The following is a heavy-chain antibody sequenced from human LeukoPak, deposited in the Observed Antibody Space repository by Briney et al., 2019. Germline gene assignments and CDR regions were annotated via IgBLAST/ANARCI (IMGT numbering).Heavy chain of an antibody. Sequence: SETLSLTCAVYGGSFSGYYWSWIRQPPGKGLEWIGEINHSGSTNYNPSLKSRVTMSVDTSKNRFSLKLSSVTAADTAVYYCAAGGRGSYYDSWSGAYGMDVWGQGTTVTVSS. J-gene: IGHJ6*02. V-gene: IGHV4-34*01. CDR1: GGSFSGYY. D-gene: IGHD3-3*01. CDR3: AAGGRGSYYDSWSGAYGMDV. CDR2: INHSGST.